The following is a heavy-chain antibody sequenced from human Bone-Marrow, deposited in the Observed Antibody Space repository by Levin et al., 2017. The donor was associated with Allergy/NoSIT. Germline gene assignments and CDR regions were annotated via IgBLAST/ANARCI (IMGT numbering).Heavy chain of an antibody. D-gene: IGHD3-3*01. Sequence: SETLSLTCTVSGGSISSSSYYWGWIRQPPGKGLEWIGSIYYSGSTYYNPSLKSRVTISVDTSKNQFSLKLSSVTAADTAVYYCARRKDLIRFSTQETCGFDPWGQGTLVTVSS. CDR1: GGSISSSSYY. CDR2: IYYSGST. V-gene: IGHV4-39*01. CDR3: ARRKDLIRFSTQETCGFDP. J-gene: IGHJ5*02.